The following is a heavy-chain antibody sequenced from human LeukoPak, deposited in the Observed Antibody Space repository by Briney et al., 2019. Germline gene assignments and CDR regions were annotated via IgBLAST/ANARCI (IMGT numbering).Heavy chain of an antibody. V-gene: IGHV4-30-2*01. CDR3: ARILSSDCSTTSCYPDY. CDR1: GGSISSGGYS. CDR2: IYHSGST. J-gene: IGHJ4*02. Sequence: SETLSLTCAVSGGSISSGGYSWSWIRQPPGKGLEWIGYIYHSGSTYYNPSLKGRVTISVDRSKNQFSLKLSSVTAADTAVYYCARILSSDCSTTSCYPDYWGQGTLVTVSS. D-gene: IGHD2-2*01.